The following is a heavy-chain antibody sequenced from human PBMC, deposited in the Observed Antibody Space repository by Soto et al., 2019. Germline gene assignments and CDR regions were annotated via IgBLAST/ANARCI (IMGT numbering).Heavy chain of an antibody. CDR2: INPSGGST. D-gene: IGHD3-22*01. CDR1: GYTFTSYY. Sequence: ASVKVSCKASGYTFTSYYMHWVRQAPGQGLEWMGIINPSGGSTSYAQKFRGRVTMTRDTSTSTVYMELSSLRSEDTAVYYCAREKGSISVVVSIRAFDYWGQGTLVTVSS. CDR3: AREKGSISVVVSIRAFDY. J-gene: IGHJ4*02. V-gene: IGHV1-46*01.